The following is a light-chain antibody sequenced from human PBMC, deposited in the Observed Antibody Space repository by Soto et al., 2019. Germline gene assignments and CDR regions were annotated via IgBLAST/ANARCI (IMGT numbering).Light chain of an antibody. J-gene: IGKJ3*01. CDR2: RTS. Sequence: DIHMTQSPLSLSASVGESVTITCRASQNITNFLNWYQRKPGKPPRLLIFRTSSLQSGVPSRFRGSRSETAFSLTISGLQPDDFATYICQQSYRSPLNFGPGTRVA. CDR1: QNITNF. V-gene: IGKV1-39*01. CDR3: QQSYRSPLN.